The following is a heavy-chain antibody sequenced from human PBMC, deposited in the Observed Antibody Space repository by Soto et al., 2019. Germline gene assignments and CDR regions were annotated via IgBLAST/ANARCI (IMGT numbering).Heavy chain of an antibody. J-gene: IGHJ3*02. CDR3: ARANYYGSGSYYKGDAFDI. CDR2: VIPILGIA. CDR1: GGTFSSYT. V-gene: IGHV1-69*02. Sequence: SVKVSCKASGGTFSSYTISWVRQAPGQGLEWMGRVIPILGIANYAQKFQGRVTITADKSTSTAYMELSSLRSEDTAVYYCARANYYGSGSYYKGDAFDIWGQGTMVTVSS. D-gene: IGHD3-10*01.